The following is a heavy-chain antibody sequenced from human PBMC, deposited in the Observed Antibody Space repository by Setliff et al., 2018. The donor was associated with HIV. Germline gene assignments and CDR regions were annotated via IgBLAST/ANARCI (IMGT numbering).Heavy chain of an antibody. CDR2: MIIKSGNT. Sequence: WASVKVSCKASGYTFNHYDINWVRQAPGQGLEWMGWMIIKSGNTGYAQKFQGRVTMTRDTSIATAYMELSSLRSDDTAVYFCARGAGWSAPSDYWGQGTLVTSPQ. CDR3: ARGAGWSAPSDY. CDR1: GYTFNHYD. V-gene: IGHV1-8*02. D-gene: IGHD3-3*01. J-gene: IGHJ4*02.